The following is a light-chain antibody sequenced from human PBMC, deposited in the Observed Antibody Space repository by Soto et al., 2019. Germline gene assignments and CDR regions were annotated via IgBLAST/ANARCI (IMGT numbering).Light chain of an antibody. CDR3: QQYFSIPWT. CDR2: WAS. J-gene: IGKJ1*01. CDR1: QSVLYSSNNKNY. Sequence: DIVMTQSPDSLAVSLGERATMNCKSSQSVLYSSNNKNYLSWYQQKPGQPPKALMYWASTRESGVPDRFSGSGSGTDFTLTISSLQAEDVAVYYCQQYFSIPWTFGQGTKVEIK. V-gene: IGKV4-1*01.